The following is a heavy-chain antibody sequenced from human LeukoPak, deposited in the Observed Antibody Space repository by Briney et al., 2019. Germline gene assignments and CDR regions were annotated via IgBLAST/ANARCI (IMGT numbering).Heavy chain of an antibody. J-gene: IGHJ6*02. D-gene: IGHD5-18*01. V-gene: IGHV1-18*04. CDR1: GYTFTDYY. CDR2: ISAYNGNT. CDR3: ARDYRQLWLPDYYYYGMDV. Sequence: RASVKVSCKASGYTFTDYYMQWVRQAPGQGLEWMGWISAYNGNTNYAQKLQGRVTMTTDTSTSTAYMELRSLRSDDTAVYYCARDYRQLWLPDYYYYGMDVWGQGTTVTVSS.